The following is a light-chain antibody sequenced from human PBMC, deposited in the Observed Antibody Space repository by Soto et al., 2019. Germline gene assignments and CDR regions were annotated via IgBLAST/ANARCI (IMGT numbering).Light chain of an antibody. V-gene: IGLV2-14*03. J-gene: IGLJ2*01. CDR1: SSDVGGYNF. Sequence: QSALTQPASVSGSPGQSITISCTGTSSDVGGYNFVSWYQQHPGKAPKLMIYDVSYRPSGVSNRFSGSKSGNTASLTISGLQADDEADYYCSSYTSSSTLVFGGGTKVTVL. CDR2: DVS. CDR3: SSYTSSSTLV.